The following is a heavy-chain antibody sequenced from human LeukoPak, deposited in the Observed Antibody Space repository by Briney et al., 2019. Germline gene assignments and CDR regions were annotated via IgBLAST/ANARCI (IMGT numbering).Heavy chain of an antibody. V-gene: IGHV3-23*01. CDR3: AKDLFVGLDGYYFDY. D-gene: IGHD3-10*02. CDR1: GFTFSSYA. J-gene: IGHJ4*02. CDR2: IGGSGKTT. Sequence: GGSLRLSCEASGFTFSSYAMNWVRQAPGKGLEWVSTIGGSGKTTSYADSVKGRFTISRDNSKNTLYLQMNSLRVEDTAVYYCAKDLFVGLDGYYFDYWAREFWSASPQ.